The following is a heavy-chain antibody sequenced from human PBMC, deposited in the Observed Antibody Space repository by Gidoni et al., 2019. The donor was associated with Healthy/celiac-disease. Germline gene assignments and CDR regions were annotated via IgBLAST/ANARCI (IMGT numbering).Heavy chain of an antibody. CDR3: AKDWGRGYAFDI. D-gene: IGHD3-16*01. CDR2: ISYDGSNK. Sequence: QVQLVESGGGVVQPGRSLSLSCAASGFTFSSYGMHWVRQAPGKGLEWVAVISYDGSNKYYADSVKGRFTISRDNSKNTLYLQMNSLRAEDTAVYYCAKDWGRGYAFDIWGQGTMVTVSS. CDR1: GFTFSSYG. V-gene: IGHV3-30*18. J-gene: IGHJ3*02.